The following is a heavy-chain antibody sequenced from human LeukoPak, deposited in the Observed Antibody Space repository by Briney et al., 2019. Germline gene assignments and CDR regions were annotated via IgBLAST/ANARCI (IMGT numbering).Heavy chain of an antibody. D-gene: IGHD3-22*01. Sequence: PSETLSLTCTVSGGSISSSSYYWGWIRQPPVKGLEWIGNMYYTGSTYYNPSLKSRVTISVDTSKNQFSLKLSSVTAADTAVYYCARGGYDSSGYTTGFDYWGQGTLVTVSS. J-gene: IGHJ4*02. CDR3: ARGGYDSSGYTTGFDY. CDR2: MYYTGST. V-gene: IGHV4-39*01. CDR1: GGSISSSSYY.